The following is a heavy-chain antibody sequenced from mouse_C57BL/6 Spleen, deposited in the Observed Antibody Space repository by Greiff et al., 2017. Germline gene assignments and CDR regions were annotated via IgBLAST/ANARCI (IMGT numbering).Heavy chain of an antibody. V-gene: IGHV1-82*01. J-gene: IGHJ4*01. D-gene: IGHD2-3*01. CDR3: ARSCDGYYKDDAMDY. Sequence: QVQLQQSGPELVKPGASVKISCKASGYAFSSSWMNWVKQRPGKGLEWIGRIYPGDGDTNYNGKFKGKATLTADKSSSTAYMQLSSLTSEDSAVYYCARSCDGYYKDDAMDYWGQGTSVTVSS. CDR1: GYAFSSSW. CDR2: IYPGDGDT.